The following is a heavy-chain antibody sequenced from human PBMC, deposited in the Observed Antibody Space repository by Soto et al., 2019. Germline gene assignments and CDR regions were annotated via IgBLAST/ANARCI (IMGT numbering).Heavy chain of an antibody. V-gene: IGHV4-59*01. CDR3: ARENGFDYAPGGYYYYYGMDV. D-gene: IGHD3-16*01. CDR1: GGSISRYY. Sequence: SETLSLTCTVSGGSISRYYWSWIRQPPGKGLEWIGYIYYSGSTNYNPSLKSRVTISVDTSKNQFSLKLSSVTTADTAVYYCARENGFDYAPGGYYYYYGMDVWGQGTTVTVS. J-gene: IGHJ6*02. CDR2: IYYSGST.